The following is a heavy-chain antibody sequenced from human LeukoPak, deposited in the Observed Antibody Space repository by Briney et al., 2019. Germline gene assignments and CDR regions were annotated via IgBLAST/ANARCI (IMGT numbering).Heavy chain of an antibody. V-gene: IGHV3-23*01. CDR2: ISGSGGST. CDR3: AKDVPYDTSGYPLYFDY. D-gene: IGHD3-22*01. J-gene: IGHJ4*02. Sequence: GGSLRLSCAASGFTFSTYAMSWVRQAPGKGLEWVSAISGSGGSTSYADSVKGRFTISRDNSKNTLYLQMSSLRAEDSAVYYCAKDVPYDTSGYPLYFDYWGQGTRVTVSS. CDR1: GFTFSTYA.